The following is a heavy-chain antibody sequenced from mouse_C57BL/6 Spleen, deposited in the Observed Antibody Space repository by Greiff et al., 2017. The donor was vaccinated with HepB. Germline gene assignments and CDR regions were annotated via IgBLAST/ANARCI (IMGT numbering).Heavy chain of an antibody. V-gene: IGHV5-17*01. CDR1: GFTFSDYG. J-gene: IGHJ3*01. CDR3: ARPFY. Sequence: EVKLVESGGGLVKPGGSLKLSCAASGFTFSDYGMHWVRQAPEKGLEWVAYIGSGSSTIYYADTVKGRFTISRDNAKNTLFLQMTSLRSEDTAMYYCARPFYWGQGTLVTVSA. CDR2: IGSGSSTI.